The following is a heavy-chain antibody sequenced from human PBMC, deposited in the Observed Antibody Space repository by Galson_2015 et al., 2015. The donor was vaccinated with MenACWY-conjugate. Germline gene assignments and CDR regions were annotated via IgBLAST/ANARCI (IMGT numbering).Heavy chain of an antibody. CDR1: EFTFSRSA. V-gene: IGHV3-30*04. CDR3: AVGLEAYGWDN. D-gene: IGHD2-8*02. J-gene: IGHJ4*02. Sequence: SLRLSCAASEFTFSRSAMHWVRQAPGKGLEWVAIILIDAVNEYYADSVKGRFTISRDDSKNTLYLQMNSLRAEDTAIYYCAVGLEAYGWDNWGQGTLVTVSS. CDR2: ILIDAVNE.